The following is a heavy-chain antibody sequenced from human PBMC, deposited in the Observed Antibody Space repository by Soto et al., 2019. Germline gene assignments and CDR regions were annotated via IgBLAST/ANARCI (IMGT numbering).Heavy chain of an antibody. CDR3: VRDGCVTATCAGGGNYFGP. V-gene: IGHV1-46*01. D-gene: IGHD3-16*01. J-gene: IGHJ5*02. CDR2: INPTGGRT. Sequence: QVQLVQSGAEVKTPGASVKVSCKASGYTFTTYYMHWVRQAPGQGFEWMGIINPTGGRTSYAQNFQGRVTMTRDTSTSTVYMELSSLRSEDTAVYYCVRDGCVTATCAGGGNYFGPRGQGTPVTVSS. CDR1: GYTFTTYY.